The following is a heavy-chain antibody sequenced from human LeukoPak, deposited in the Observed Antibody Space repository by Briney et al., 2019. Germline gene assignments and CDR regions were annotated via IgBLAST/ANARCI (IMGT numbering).Heavy chain of an antibody. CDR3: ASSPVVVASAGYYYYMDV. Sequence: ASVKVSCKASGGTFSSYAISWVRQAPGQGLEWMGGIIPIFGTANYAQKFQGRVTITTDESTSTAYMELSSLRSEDTAVYYCASSPVVVASAGYYYYMDVWGKGTTVTVSS. J-gene: IGHJ6*03. CDR1: GGTFSSYA. CDR2: IIPIFGTA. D-gene: IGHD3-22*01. V-gene: IGHV1-69*05.